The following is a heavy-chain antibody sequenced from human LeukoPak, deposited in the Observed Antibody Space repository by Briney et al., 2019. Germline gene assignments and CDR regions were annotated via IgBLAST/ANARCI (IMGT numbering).Heavy chain of an antibody. D-gene: IGHD2-2*01. CDR3: ARGYCSSNICYLGPWFDT. CDR2: INPDRDDT. CDR1: GYRFTDYY. Sequence: ASVTVSCKASGYRFTDYYIHWLRQAPGQGLEWLGWINPDRDDTNVPHKFQGRITMTSDTSISTAYMALGSLTSDDTAIYFCARGYCSSNICYLGPWFDTWGQGSLVTVTS. J-gene: IGHJ5*02. V-gene: IGHV1-2*02.